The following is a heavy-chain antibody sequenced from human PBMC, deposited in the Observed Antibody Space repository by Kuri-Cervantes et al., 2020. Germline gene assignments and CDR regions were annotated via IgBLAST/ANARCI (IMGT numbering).Heavy chain of an antibody. D-gene: IGHD6-19*01. CDR3: AREKPYSSGFAY. CDR1: GFTFSSYW. J-gene: IGHJ4*02. V-gene: IGHV3-7*03. Sequence: GESLKISCAASGFTFSSYWMSWVRQAPGKGLEWVANIKQDGSEKYYVDSVKGRFTISRDNAKNSLYLQMNSLRAEDTAVYYCAREKPYSSGFAYWGQGTLVTVSS. CDR2: IKQDGSEK.